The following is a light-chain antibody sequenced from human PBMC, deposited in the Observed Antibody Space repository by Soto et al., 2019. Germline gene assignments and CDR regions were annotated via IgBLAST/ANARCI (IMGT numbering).Light chain of an antibody. CDR2: GTS. CDR3: QQIYYNPPSIT. V-gene: IGKV1-39*01. CDR1: QSISRY. Sequence: DFQMTQSPSSLSVSLGVRVTITCRASQSISRYVNWYQQKPGKAPKLLISGTSSLQSGVPSRFSGSESGTDFNLTISSLQPEDLGTSYCQQIYYNPPSITFGPGTRLEIK. J-gene: IGKJ5*01.